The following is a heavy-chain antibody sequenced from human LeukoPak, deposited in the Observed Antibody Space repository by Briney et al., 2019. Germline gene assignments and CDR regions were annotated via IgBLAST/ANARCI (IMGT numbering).Heavy chain of an antibody. V-gene: IGHV1-69*01. D-gene: IGHD3-3*01. Sequence: SVKVSCKASGGTFSSYAISWVRQAPGQGLEWMGGIIPIFGTANYAQKFQGRVTITADESTSTAYMELSSLRSEDTAVYYCARDGITIFGVVTYYGMDVWGQGATVTVSS. CDR3: ARDGITIFGVVTYYGMDV. CDR1: GGTFSSYA. CDR2: IIPIFGTA. J-gene: IGHJ6*02.